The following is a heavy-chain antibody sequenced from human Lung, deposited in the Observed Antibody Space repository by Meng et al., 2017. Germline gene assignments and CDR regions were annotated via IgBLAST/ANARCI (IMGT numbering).Heavy chain of an antibody. V-gene: IGHV4-34*01. D-gene: IGHD4-11*01. Sequence: QVQLQQGGAALLKPSEPLSLTCVVSGGSFSDYYWSWIRQPPGKGLEWIGEINHSGSTNYNPSLESRATISVDTSQNNLSLKLSSVTAADSAVYYCARGPTTMAHDFDYWGQGTLVTVSS. J-gene: IGHJ4*02. CDR2: INHSGST. CDR1: GGSFSDYY. CDR3: ARGPTTMAHDFDY.